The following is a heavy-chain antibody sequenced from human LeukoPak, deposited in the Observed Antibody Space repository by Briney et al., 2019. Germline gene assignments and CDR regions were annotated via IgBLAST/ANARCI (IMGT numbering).Heavy chain of an antibody. CDR3: AADGIIMIVEL. V-gene: IGHV1-58*02. CDR1: GFTFTSSA. Sequence: SVKISCKDSGFTFTSSAMQWVRQARGQRLEWIGWIVVGSGNTNYAQKFQERVTITRDMSTSTAYMELSSLRSEDTAVYYCAADGIIMIVELWGQGTLVTVSS. CDR2: IVVGSGNT. J-gene: IGHJ4*02. D-gene: IGHD3-22*01.